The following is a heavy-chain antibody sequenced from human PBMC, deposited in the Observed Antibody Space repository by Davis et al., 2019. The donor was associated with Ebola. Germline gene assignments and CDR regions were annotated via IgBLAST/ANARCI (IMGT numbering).Heavy chain of an antibody. D-gene: IGHD1-7*01. CDR1: GFTFDDYA. Sequence: PGGSLRLSCAASGFTFDDYAMHWVRQAPGKGLEWVSGISWNGGSTGYADSVKGRFTISRDNAKNSLYLQMNSLRAEDTALYHCAREVYGPRNWNYVDRVDIWFDPWGQGTLVTVSS. J-gene: IGHJ5*02. CDR2: ISWNGGST. V-gene: IGHV3-20*01. CDR3: AREVYGPRNWNYVDRVDIWFDP.